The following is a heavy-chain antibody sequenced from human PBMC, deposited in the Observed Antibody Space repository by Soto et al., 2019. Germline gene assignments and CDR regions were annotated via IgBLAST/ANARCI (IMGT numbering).Heavy chain of an antibody. CDR3: ARSWVTGKGGMDV. Sequence: ASVKVSCKASGYTFTSYGFSWLRQAPGQGLEWMGWINGYTGNTHYAQKFQGRVTMTTDTSTSTAYMELWTLISDDTAVYYCARSWVTGKGGMDVWGQGTTVTVSS. D-gene: IGHD3-16*01. J-gene: IGHJ6*02. CDR1: GYTFTSYG. CDR2: INGYTGNT. V-gene: IGHV1-18*01.